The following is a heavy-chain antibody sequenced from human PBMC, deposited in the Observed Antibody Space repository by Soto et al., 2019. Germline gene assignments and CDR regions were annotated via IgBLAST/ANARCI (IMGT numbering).Heavy chain of an antibody. V-gene: IGHV3-23*01. D-gene: IGHD1-20*01. J-gene: IGHJ3*01. CDR2: IGGVDET. Sequence: GGSLRLSCAASGFTFSIYAMSWVRQAPGKGLEWVSSIGGVDETYYADSVRGRFTISRDNSKNTLFLQMNSLRAEDTAVYYCAKDRMDHNSVWDPFDVWGPGTVVTVSS. CDR1: GFTFSIYA. CDR3: AKDRMDHNSVWDPFDV.